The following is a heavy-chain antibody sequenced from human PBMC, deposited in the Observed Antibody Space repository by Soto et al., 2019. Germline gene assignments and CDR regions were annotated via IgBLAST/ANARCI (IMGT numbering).Heavy chain of an antibody. CDR1: GFTFSSYA. J-gene: IGHJ4*02. CDR3: ANMGVLRGLPADY. V-gene: IGHV3-23*01. Sequence: EVQLLESGGGLVQPGGSLRLSCAASGFTFSSYAMSWVRQAPGKGLEWVSAISGSGGSTYYADSVKGRFTISRDNSKNRLYLQMNSLSAEDTAVYYCANMGVLRGLPADYWGQGTLVTVSS. CDR2: ISGSGGST. D-gene: IGHD3-10*01.